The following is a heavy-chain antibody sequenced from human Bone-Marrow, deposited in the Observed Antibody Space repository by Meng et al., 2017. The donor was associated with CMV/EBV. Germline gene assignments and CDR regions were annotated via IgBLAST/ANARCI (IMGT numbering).Heavy chain of an antibody. CDR1: GFTFCDYY. Sequence: GESLKISCAASGFTFCDYYVDWVRQAPGKGLQWVSYISSSSTIYDADSVKGRFTISSDNAKRSLYPQMNSLRAEDTAVYYCASTSDSSGYYPGYWGQGTLVTVAS. CDR2: ISSSSTI. V-gene: IGHV3-69-1*01. CDR3: ASTSDSSGYYPGY. D-gene: IGHD3-22*01. J-gene: IGHJ4*02.